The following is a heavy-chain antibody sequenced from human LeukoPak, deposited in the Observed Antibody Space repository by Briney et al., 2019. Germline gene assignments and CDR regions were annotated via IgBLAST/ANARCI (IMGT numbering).Heavy chain of an antibody. CDR1: GFTFSNFG. D-gene: IGHD6-19*01. Sequence: RPAGSLRLSCAASGFTFSNFGMHWVRQAPGKGLEWVAVVAHDGSISYFADSAKGRFTISRDNSKNTLYLQMNKLRVEDTAVYYCAGETASFRSGWYWIHWGQGTLVTVSS. V-gene: IGHV3-30*03. J-gene: IGHJ4*02. CDR3: AGETASFRSGWYWIH. CDR2: VAHDGSIS.